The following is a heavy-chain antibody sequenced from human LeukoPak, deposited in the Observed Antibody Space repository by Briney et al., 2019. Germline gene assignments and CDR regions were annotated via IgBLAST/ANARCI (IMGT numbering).Heavy chain of an antibody. Sequence: SETLSLTCTVSGGSISSGSYYWSWIRQPAGKGLEWIGRIYASGSTNYNPSLKSRVTISVDTSKNQFSLKLTSVTAADTAVYYCARDQAGYYCMDVWGKGTTVTVSS. CDR3: ARDQAGYYCMDV. V-gene: IGHV4-61*02. CDR2: IYASGST. J-gene: IGHJ6*03. CDR1: GGSISSGSYY.